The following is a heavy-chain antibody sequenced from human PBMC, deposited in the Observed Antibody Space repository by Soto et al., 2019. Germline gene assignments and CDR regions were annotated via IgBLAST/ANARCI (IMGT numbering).Heavy chain of an antibody. CDR2: TSYDGDNK. V-gene: IGHV3-30-3*01. CDR1: GFTFTNYA. CDR3: ARGSITAVAIDS. J-gene: IGHJ4*02. Sequence: PGGSLRLSCAASGFTFTNYAMHWVRQAPGKGLEWVALTSYDGDNKYYADSVRGRFTISRDNSKNTLFLQMNRLRAEDTAVYYCARGSITAVAIDSWGEGTLVTGS. D-gene: IGHD2-2*02.